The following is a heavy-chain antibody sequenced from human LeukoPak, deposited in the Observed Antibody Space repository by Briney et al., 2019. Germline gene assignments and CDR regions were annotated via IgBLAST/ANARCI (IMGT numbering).Heavy chain of an antibody. CDR3: ARDSGGYVNWYFDL. D-gene: IGHD3-22*01. CDR2: IYYTGST. J-gene: IGHJ2*01. V-gene: IGHV4-59*01. CDR1: GGSISSYF. Sequence: SETLSLTCTVSGGSISSYFWSWIRQPPGKGLEWIGYIYYTGSTNYNPSLKSRVTISVDTSKNQFSLKPTSVTAADTAVYYCARDSGGYVNWYFDLWGRGTLVTVSS.